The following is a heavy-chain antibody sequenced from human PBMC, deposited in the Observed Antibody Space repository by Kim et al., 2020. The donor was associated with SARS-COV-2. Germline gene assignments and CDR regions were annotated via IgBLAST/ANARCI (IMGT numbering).Heavy chain of an antibody. Sequence: GGSLRLSCAASGFTFSSYWMHWVRQAPGKGLVWVSRINSDGSSTSYADSVKGRFTISRDNAKNTLYLQMNSLRAEDTAVYYCARNCGGDCYDYYFDYWGQGTLVTVSS. V-gene: IGHV3-74*01. CDR3: ARNCGGDCYDYYFDY. CDR2: INSDGSST. D-gene: IGHD2-21*02. J-gene: IGHJ4*02. CDR1: GFTFSSYW.